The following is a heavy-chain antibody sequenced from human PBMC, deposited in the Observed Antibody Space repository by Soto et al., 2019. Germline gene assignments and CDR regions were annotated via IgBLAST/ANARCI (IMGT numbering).Heavy chain of an antibody. J-gene: IGHJ5*02. V-gene: IGHV3-23*01. CDR2: ISGSGFKK. CDR1: GLIFENFG. D-gene: IGHD1-26*01. Sequence: GGSLRLSCAASGLIFENFGLSWVRQAPGKGLEWISSISGSGFKKYYADSVKGRFTISRDNSKSTVYLELNNLSAEDTAVYHCAKNQGVELVPLATVDWFDPWGQGSVVTVSS. CDR3: AKNQGVELVPLATVDWFDP.